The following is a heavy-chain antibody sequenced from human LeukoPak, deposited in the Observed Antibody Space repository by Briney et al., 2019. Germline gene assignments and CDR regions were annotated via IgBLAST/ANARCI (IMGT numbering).Heavy chain of an antibody. V-gene: IGHV6-1*01. D-gene: IGHD4-23*01. Sequence: SQTLSLTCAISGDSVSSNSAAWDWIRQSPSRGLEWLDRTYYRSKWYNGYAVTVRGQITINPDTSKNMFSLQLNSMTPDDTAVYYCARGGGAFDYWSQGTLVTVSS. CDR3: ARGGGAFDY. CDR1: GDSVSSNSAA. CDR2: TYYRSKWYN. J-gene: IGHJ4*02.